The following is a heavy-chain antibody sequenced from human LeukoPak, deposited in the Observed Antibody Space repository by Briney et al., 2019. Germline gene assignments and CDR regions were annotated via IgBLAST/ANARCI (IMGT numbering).Heavy chain of an antibody. CDR1: GGSISSYY. V-gene: IGHV4-59*08. CDR3: ARHVSSSWSGGYFDY. CDR2: VYYSGST. Sequence: SETLSLTCTVSGGSISSYYWSWIRQPPGKGLEWIGYVYYSGSTNYNPSLKSRVTISVDTSKNQFSLKLSSVTAADTAVYYCARHVSSSWSGGYFDYWGQGTLVTVSS. D-gene: IGHD6-13*01. J-gene: IGHJ4*02.